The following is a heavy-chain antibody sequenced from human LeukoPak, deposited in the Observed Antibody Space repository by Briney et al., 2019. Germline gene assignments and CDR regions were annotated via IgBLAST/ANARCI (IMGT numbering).Heavy chain of an antibody. CDR3: ARGSLRYGSGSYYDG. J-gene: IGHJ4*02. CDR1: GGSFRGYY. CDR2: INHSGSS. D-gene: IGHD3-10*01. V-gene: IGHV4-34*01. Sequence: SETLSLTCAVYGGSFRGYYWSWIRQPPDKGREWIGEINHSGSSNYNPSLKSRVTISVDTSKNQFSLNLNSVTAADTAVYYCARGSLRYGSGSYYDGWGQGTLVIVSS.